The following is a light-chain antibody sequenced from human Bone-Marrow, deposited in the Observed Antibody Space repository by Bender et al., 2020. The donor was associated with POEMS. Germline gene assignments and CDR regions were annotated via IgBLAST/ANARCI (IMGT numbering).Light chain of an antibody. CDR2: TNN. Sequence: QSVLTQPPSVSGTPGQRVTISCSGSGSNIGGYPVNWYQQLPGTAPRLLIYTNNERPSGVPDRFSGSKSDNTASLTVSGLQAEDEADYYCSSYVGSNNLRVFGGGTKLTVL. V-gene: IGLV1-44*01. CDR3: SSYVGSNNLRV. J-gene: IGLJ3*02. CDR1: GSNIGGYP.